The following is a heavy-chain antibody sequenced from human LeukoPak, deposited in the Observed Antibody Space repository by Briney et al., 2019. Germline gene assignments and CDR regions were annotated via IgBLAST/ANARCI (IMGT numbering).Heavy chain of an antibody. CDR3: ARGYCSGGSCYPGYFDY. D-gene: IGHD2-15*01. CDR2: IYTSGCT. Sequence: SETLSLTCTVSGGSISNYYWNWIRQPAGKGLEWIGRIYTSGCTNYNPSLKSRVTMSVDTSKNQFSLKLSSVTAADTAVYYCARGYCSGGSCYPGYFDYWGQGTLVTVSS. V-gene: IGHV4-4*07. CDR1: GGSISNYY. J-gene: IGHJ4*02.